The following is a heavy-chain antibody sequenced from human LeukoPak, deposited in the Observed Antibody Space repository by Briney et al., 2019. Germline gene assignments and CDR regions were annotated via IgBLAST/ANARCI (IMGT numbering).Heavy chain of an antibody. CDR3: AKDGSTVVNAFDY. D-gene: IGHD4-23*01. CDR1: GFTFSSYG. V-gene: IGHV3-30*18. J-gene: IGHJ4*02. Sequence: GGSLRLSCAASGFTFSSYGMHWVRQAPGKGLEWVAVISYDGSNKYYADSVKSQFTISRDNSKNTLYLQMNSLRAEDTAVYYCAKDGSTVVNAFDYWGQGTLVTVSS. CDR2: ISYDGSNK.